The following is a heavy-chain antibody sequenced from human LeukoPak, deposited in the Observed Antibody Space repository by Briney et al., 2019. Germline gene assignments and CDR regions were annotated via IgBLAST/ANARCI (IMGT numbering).Heavy chain of an antibody. Sequence: PGGSLRLSCAASGFTFSSYGMHWVRQAPGKGLEWVAVIWYDGSNKYYADSVKGRFTISRDNSKNALYLQMNSLRAEDTAVYYCAREGPYYDFWSGYSQYYFDYWGQGTLVTVSS. CDR3: AREGPYYDFWSGYSQYYFDY. J-gene: IGHJ4*02. D-gene: IGHD3-3*01. V-gene: IGHV3-33*01. CDR1: GFTFSSYG. CDR2: IWYDGSNK.